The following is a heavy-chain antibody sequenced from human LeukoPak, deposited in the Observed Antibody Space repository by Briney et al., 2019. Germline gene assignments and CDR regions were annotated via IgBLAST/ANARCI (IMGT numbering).Heavy chain of an antibody. J-gene: IGHJ4*02. V-gene: IGHV4-31*03. D-gene: IGHD4-17*01. CDR2: IYYSGST. CDR1: GGSISSGGYY. CDR3: ARAVTTVTTLFLGD. Sequence: SETLSLTCTVSGGSISSGGYYWSWIRQHPGKGLEWIGYIYYSGSTYYNPSLKSRVTISVDTSKNQFSLKLSSVTAADTAVYYCARAVTTVTTLFLGDWSQGTLVTVSS.